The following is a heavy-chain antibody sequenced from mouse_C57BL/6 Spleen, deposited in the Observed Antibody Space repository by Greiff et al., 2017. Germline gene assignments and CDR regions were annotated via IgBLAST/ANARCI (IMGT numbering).Heavy chain of an antibody. CDR3: AKGIYYGNYGAMDY. D-gene: IGHD2-1*01. CDR1: GFSLTSYG. Sequence: QVQLQQSGPGLVQPSPSLSITCTVSGFSLTSYGVHWVRQPPGKGLEWLGVIWSGGSTDYNAAFISRLSISKDNSKSQVFFKMNSLQADDTAIYYCAKGIYYGNYGAMDYWGQGTSVTVSS. V-gene: IGHV2-4*01. CDR2: IWSGGST. J-gene: IGHJ4*01.